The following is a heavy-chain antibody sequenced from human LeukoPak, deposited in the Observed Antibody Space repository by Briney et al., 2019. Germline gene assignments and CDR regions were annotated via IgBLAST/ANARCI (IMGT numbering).Heavy chain of an antibody. CDR3: ARVNYFDSSGYFYEEF. CDR1: GYSISSGYY. J-gene: IGHJ4*02. CDR2: IYHSGST. D-gene: IGHD3-22*01. Sequence: SETLSLTCTVSGYSISSGYYWGWIRQPPGKGLEWIGSIYHSGSTYYNPSLKSRVTISVDTSKNQFSLKLSSVTAADTAVYYCARVNYFDSSGYFYEEFWGQGTLVTVSS. V-gene: IGHV4-38-2*02.